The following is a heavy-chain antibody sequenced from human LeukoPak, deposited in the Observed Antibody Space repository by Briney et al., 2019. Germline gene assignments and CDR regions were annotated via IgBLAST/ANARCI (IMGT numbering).Heavy chain of an antibody. CDR1: GGSISSGGYS. Sequence: PSQTLSLTCAVSGGSISSGGYSWSWIRQPPRKGLEWIGYIYHSGSTYYNPSLKSRVTISVDRSKNQFSLKLSSVTAADTAVYYCAREVRGSGSDYFDYWGQGTLVTVSS. V-gene: IGHV4-30-2*01. CDR2: IYHSGST. J-gene: IGHJ4*02. CDR3: AREVRGSGSDYFDY. D-gene: IGHD3-10*01.